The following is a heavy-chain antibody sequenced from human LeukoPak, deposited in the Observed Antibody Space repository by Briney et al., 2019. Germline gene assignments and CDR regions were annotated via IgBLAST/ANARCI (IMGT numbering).Heavy chain of an antibody. CDR3: ARDSHSSGWTYFDS. CDR2: IYTSGST. V-gene: IGHV4-61*02. Sequence: SETLSLTCTVSGGSISSGSYYWSWIRQPAGKGLEWIGRIYTSGSTNYSPSLKSRVSISLDTSKNQFSLNLSSVTAADTAVYYCARDSHSSGWTYFDSRGQGTLVTVSS. D-gene: IGHD6-19*01. CDR1: GGSISSGSYY. J-gene: IGHJ4*02.